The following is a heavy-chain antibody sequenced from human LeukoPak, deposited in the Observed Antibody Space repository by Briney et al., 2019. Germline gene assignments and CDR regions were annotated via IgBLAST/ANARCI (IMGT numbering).Heavy chain of an antibody. J-gene: IGHJ3*02. V-gene: IGHV4-30-4*01. Sequence: SETLSLTCTVSGGSISSGDYYWSWIRQPPGKGLEWIGYIYYSGSTYYNPSLKSRVTISVDTSKNQFSLKLSSVTAADTAVYYCARPYGDYYDAFDIWGQETMVTVSS. CDR2: IYYSGST. CDR3: ARPYGDYYDAFDI. D-gene: IGHD4-17*01. CDR1: GGSISSGDYY.